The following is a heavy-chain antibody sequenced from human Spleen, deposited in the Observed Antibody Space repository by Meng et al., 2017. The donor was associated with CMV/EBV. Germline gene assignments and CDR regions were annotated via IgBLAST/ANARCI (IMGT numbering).Heavy chain of an antibody. V-gene: IGHV3-30*04. J-gene: IGHJ6*02. Sequence: GGSLRLSCAASGFTFNNYAMHWVRQAPGKGLEWVAVISYDGTNKYYADSVKGRFIISRDNSKNTLYLQMNSLRAEDTAVYYCARDFDIVARPNYSYGMDVWGQGTTVTVSS. CDR1: GFTFNNYA. CDR2: ISYDGTNK. D-gene: IGHD5-12*01. CDR3: ARDFDIVARPNYSYGMDV.